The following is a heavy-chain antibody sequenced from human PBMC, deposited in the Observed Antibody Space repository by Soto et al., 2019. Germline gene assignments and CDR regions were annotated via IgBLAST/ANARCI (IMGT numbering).Heavy chain of an antibody. CDR1: GFTFSDYY. D-gene: IGHD2-2*03. V-gene: IGHV3-11*01. CDR3: AGDLGYCSSTSCYVYYMDV. Sequence: GGSLRLSCAASGFTFSDYYMSWIRQAPGKGLEWVSYISSSGSTIYYADSVKGRFTISRDNAKNSLYLQMNSLRAEDTAVYYCAGDLGYCSSTSCYVYYMDVWGKGTTVTVSS. J-gene: IGHJ6*03. CDR2: ISSSGSTI.